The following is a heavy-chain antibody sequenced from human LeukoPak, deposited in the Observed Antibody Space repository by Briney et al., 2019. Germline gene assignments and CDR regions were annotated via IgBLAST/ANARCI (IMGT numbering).Heavy chain of an antibody. J-gene: IGHJ4*02. CDR2: ISSGSSYI. V-gene: IGHV3-21*04. CDR1: GFTFSSYS. D-gene: IGHD3-10*01. Sequence: GGSLRLSCAASGFTFSSYSMNWVRQAPGKGLEWVSSISSGSSYIYYADSVKGRFTISRDNAKNSLYLQMNSLRAEDTAVYYCATRQGGSGSYELDYWGQGTLVTVSS. CDR3: ATRQGGSGSYELDY.